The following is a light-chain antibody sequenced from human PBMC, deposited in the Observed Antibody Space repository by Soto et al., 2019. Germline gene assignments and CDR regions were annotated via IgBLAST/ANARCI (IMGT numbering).Light chain of an antibody. CDR1: SSDVGSYNL. CDR3: CSYAGSSTFYV. Sequence: QSLLTQPASLSGSPGQSITNSCPGNSSDVGSYNLVSWYQQHPGKAPKLMIYEVSKWPSGVSNRFSGSKSGNTASLTISGLQAEDEAHYYCCSYAGSSTFYVFGTGTRSPS. V-gene: IGLV2-23*02. CDR2: EVS. J-gene: IGLJ1*01.